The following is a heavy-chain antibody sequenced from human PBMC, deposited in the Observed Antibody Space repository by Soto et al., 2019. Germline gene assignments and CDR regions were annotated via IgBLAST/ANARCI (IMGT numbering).Heavy chain of an antibody. V-gene: IGHV5-51*01. J-gene: IGHJ4*02. Sequence: GGSLKISCKGSGYDFARTWIGWVRQLPGKGLDWLGIIYPGDSETRYSPSFRGQVTFSVDMSISTAYLQWSSLKTSDIAIYYCARLVGAYDSYFDHWGQGTRVTVSS. CDR1: GYDFARTW. CDR2: IYPGDSET. CDR3: ARLVGAYDSYFDH. D-gene: IGHD5-12*01.